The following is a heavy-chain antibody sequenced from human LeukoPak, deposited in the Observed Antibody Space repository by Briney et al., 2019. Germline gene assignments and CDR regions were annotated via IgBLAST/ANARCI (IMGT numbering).Heavy chain of an antibody. J-gene: IGHJ4*02. V-gene: IGHV3-23*01. D-gene: IGHD3-22*01. Sequence: GGCLRLSRASSGFTFRSYDVSGVRQAPGRGRECVSALRGSGGSKYYADSVKGRFTIPRDNSKNTLYLQMNSLRAEDTAVYYCAKGKGRYYDSSGYSTPHDYWGQGTLVTVSS. CDR3: AKGKGRYYDSSGYSTPHDY. CDR2: LRGSGGSK. CDR1: GFTFRSYD.